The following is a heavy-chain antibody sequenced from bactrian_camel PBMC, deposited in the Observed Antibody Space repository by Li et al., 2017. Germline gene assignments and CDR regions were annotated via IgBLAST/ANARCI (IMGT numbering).Heavy chain of an antibody. D-gene: IGHD5*01. CDR1: GNTDSVKC. J-gene: IGHJ4*01. CDR2: VSPGDATT. Sequence: HVQLVESGGGLVQPGGSLRLSCTASGNTDSVKCMGWFRVSPGKAREGVAAVSPGDATTYYADSVKGRFTISQDIAANTLYLQMNSLKPGDSAMYYCAVHRYGAGYNYWGQGTQVTVS. V-gene: IGHV3S54*01. CDR3: AVHRYGAGYNY.